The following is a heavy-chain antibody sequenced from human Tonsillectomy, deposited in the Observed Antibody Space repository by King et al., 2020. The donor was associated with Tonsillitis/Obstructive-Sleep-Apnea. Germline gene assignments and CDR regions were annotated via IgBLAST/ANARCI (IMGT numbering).Heavy chain of an antibody. CDR2: ISAYNGNT. J-gene: IGHJ2*01. CDR1: GYTFTSYG. Sequence: VQLVQSGAEVKKPGASVKVSCKASGYTFTSYGISWVRQAPGQGLEWMGWISAYNGNTNYAQKFQGRVTITTDTSTGTAYMELRSLNSDDTAVYSCARSGYCSTTSCYPWFFDLWGRGTLVTVSS. V-gene: IGHV1-18*01. D-gene: IGHD2-2*01. CDR3: ARSGYCSTTSCYPWFFDL.